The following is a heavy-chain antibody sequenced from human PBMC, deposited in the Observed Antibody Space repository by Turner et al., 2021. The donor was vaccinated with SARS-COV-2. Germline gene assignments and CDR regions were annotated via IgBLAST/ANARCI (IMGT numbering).Heavy chain of an antibody. V-gene: IGHV3-30*18. CDR2: ISYDGSNK. D-gene: IGHD2-8*01. Sequence: QVQLVESGGGVVQPGRSLRLSWPASGFTFSSYGMHWVRQAPGKGLEWVAVISYDGSNKYYADSVKGRFTISRDNSKNTLYLQMNSLRAEDTAVYYCAKVGDVVMVYAMTTPPDYWGQGTLVTVSS. CDR1: GFTFSSYG. J-gene: IGHJ4*02. CDR3: AKVGDVVMVYAMTTPPDY.